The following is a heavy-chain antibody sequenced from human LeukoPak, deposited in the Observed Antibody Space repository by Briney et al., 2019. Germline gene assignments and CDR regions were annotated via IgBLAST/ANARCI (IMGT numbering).Heavy chain of an antibody. CDR2: ISWNSGSI. D-gene: IGHD3-3*01. Sequence: PGGSLRLSCAASGFTFDDYAMHWVRQAPGKGLEWVSGISWNSGSIGYADSVKGRSTISRDNAKNSLYLQMNSLRAEDMALYYRAKDGDDFWSGSLDVWGKGTTVTVSS. CDR3: AKDGDDFWSGSLDV. CDR1: GFTFDDYA. J-gene: IGHJ6*04. V-gene: IGHV3-9*03.